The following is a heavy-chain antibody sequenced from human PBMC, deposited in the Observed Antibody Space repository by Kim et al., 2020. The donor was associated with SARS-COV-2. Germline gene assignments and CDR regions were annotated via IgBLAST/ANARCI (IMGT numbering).Heavy chain of an antibody. D-gene: IGHD6-19*01. V-gene: IGHV4-61*01. CDR2: IYYSGST. CDR3: ASLSGWYDRGLSTDY. CDR1: GGSVSSGSYY. J-gene: IGHJ4*02. Sequence: SETLSLTCTVSGGSVSSGSYYWSWIRQPPGKGLEWIGYIYYSGSTNYNPSLKSRVTISVDTSKNQFSLKLSSVTAADTAVYYCASLSGWYDRGLSTDYWGQGTLVTVSS.